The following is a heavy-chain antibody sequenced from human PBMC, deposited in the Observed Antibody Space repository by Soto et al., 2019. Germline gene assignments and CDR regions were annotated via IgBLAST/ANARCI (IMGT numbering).Heavy chain of an antibody. V-gene: IGHV3-48*01. J-gene: IGHJ4*02. CDR1: GFTFSSYS. CDR3: ASHRRGDYGVTGY. Sequence: EVQLVESGGGLVQPGGSLRLSCAASGFTFSSYSMNWVRQAPGKGLEWVSYISSSSSTIYYADSVKGRFTISRDKAKNSLYLQMNSLRAEDTAVYYCASHRRGDYGVTGYWGQGTLVTVSS. CDR2: ISSSSSTI. D-gene: IGHD4-17*01.